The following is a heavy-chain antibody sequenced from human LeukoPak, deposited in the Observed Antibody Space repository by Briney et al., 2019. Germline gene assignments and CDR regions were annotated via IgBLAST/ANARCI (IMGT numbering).Heavy chain of an antibody. V-gene: IGHV3-23*01. CDR2: ISGSGGST. CDR3: AKDTQIVVATPGDY. J-gene: IGHJ4*02. Sequence: GGSLRLSCAASGFTFSGYAMSWVRQAPGKGLEWVSAISGSGGSTYYADSVKGRFTISRDNSKNTLYLQMNSLRAEDTAVYYCAKDTQIVVATPGDYWGQGTLVPVSS. D-gene: IGHD3-22*01. CDR1: GFTFSGYA.